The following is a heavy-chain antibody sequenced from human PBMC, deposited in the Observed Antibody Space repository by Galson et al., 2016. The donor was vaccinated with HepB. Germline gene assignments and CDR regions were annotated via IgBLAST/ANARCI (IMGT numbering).Heavy chain of an antibody. Sequence: SETLSLTCGVYGGSFSGYYWSWIRQPPGKGLEWIGEINHGGGTNYNPSLKSRVTISVDTSRNQFPLKLSSVTAADTAVYYCARVDTTVTTYDAFDIWGQGTMVTVSS. CDR1: GGSFSGYY. CDR2: INHGGGT. D-gene: IGHD4-17*01. J-gene: IGHJ3*02. CDR3: ARVDTTVTTYDAFDI. V-gene: IGHV4-34*01.